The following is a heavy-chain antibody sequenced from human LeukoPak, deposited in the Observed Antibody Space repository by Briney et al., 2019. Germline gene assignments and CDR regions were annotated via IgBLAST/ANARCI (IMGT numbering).Heavy chain of an antibody. J-gene: IGHJ6*04. CDR1: GFTFSSYA. D-gene: IGHD2-2*03. Sequence: GGSLRLSCAASGFTFSSYAMHWVRQAPGKGLEWVAVISYDGSNKYYADSVKGRFTISRDNSKNTLYLQMNSLRAEDTAVYYCARDSMDIVVVPAAQNSYYYYYGMDVWGKGTTVTVSS. CDR2: ISYDGSNK. CDR3: ARDSMDIVVVPAAQNSYYYYYGMDV. V-gene: IGHV3-30-3*01.